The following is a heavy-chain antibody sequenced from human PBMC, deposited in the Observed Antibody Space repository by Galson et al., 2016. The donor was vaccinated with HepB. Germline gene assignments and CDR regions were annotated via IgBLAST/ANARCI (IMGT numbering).Heavy chain of an antibody. V-gene: IGHV4-39*01. CDR2: IYYSGTT. Sequence: SETLSLTCTVSGGSISSSSYYWAWIRQPPGKGLEWLGSIYYSGTTHYNPSLQSRVTISVNTSKNQFCRRLAFVTAADTAVYSCARQDRSGLVNFWGQGTMVTVSS. CDR3: ARQDRSGLVNF. D-gene: IGHD3/OR15-3a*01. J-gene: IGHJ3*01. CDR1: GGSISSSSYY.